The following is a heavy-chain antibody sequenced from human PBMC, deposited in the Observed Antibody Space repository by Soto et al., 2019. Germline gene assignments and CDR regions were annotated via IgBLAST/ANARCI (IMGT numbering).Heavy chain of an antibody. CDR1: GYTFTNYY. D-gene: IGHD3-3*01. V-gene: IGHV1-46*01. CDR3: ARGITYDFWSGVNWFDP. CDR2: INPSGGST. J-gene: IGHJ5*02. Sequence: ASVKVSCKASGYTFTNYYMHWVRQAPGQGLEWMGIINPSGGSTNYAQKFQGRVTMTRDTSTSTVYMELSRLRSDDTAVYYCARGITYDFWSGVNWFDPWGQGTLVTVSS.